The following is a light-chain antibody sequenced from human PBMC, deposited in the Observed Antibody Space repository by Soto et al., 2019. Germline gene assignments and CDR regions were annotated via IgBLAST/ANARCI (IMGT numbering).Light chain of an antibody. CDR2: SAS. J-gene: IGKJ4*01. CDR3: LQASSFPLP. CDR1: QPISSW. V-gene: IGKV1-12*01. Sequence: IQMTQSPSSVSASVGDRVTITCRASQPISSWLAWYQQKPGQPPNLLIYSASTLRSGVPSRFSGSESGTLFPLTITHLPPEDFATYYCLQASSFPLPFGGGTKG.